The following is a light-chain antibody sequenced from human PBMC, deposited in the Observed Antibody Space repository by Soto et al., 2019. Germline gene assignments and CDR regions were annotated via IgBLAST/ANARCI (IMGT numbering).Light chain of an antibody. CDR2: ATS. CDR1: QTIVNY. CDR3: QHSFS. Sequence: DIQMTQSPSSLSASIGDRVIITCRTSQTIVNYLNWYQQKPGQAPKLLIYATSNLQSGVPSRFGGGGSATYITLTVGDLQPEDFAIYYCQHSFSFGPGTTVDIK. V-gene: IGKV1-39*01. J-gene: IGKJ3*01.